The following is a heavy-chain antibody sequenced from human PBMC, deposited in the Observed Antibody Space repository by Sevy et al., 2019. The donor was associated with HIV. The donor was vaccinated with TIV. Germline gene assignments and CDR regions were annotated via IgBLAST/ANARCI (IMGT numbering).Heavy chain of an antibody. CDR2: INPSSGRT. CDR1: GYTFTDYY. Sequence: ASVKVSCKASGYTFTDYYIHWVRQAPGQGLEWMGWINPSSGRTNYAQNFQGWVIMTRDTSISTAYMELSRLTSDDTAVFYCATGGTSGNYLTEDFFDFWGQGTLVTVSS. J-gene: IGHJ4*02. CDR3: ATGGTSGNYLTEDFFDF. D-gene: IGHD1-26*01. V-gene: IGHV1-2*04.